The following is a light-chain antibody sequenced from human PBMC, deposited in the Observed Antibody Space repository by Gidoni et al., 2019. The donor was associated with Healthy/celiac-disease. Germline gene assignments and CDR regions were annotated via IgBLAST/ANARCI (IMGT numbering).Light chain of an antibody. CDR3: QQNYITPALT. V-gene: IGKV1-39*01. Sequence: DIQMTQSPSSLSASVGDRVTITCRASQSISSYLNWYQQKPGKAPKLLIYAASSLQSGVPSRFSGSGSGTDFTLTISSLQPEDFATYYCQQNYITPALTFGGGTKVEIK. CDR2: AAS. J-gene: IGKJ4*01. CDR1: QSISSY.